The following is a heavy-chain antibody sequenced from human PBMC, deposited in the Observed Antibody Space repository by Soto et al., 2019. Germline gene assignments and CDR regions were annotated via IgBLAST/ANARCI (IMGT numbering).Heavy chain of an antibody. CDR1: GFTFGDYA. CDR3: TRTHYDFWSGYYGPYFDY. V-gene: IGHV3-49*03. CDR2: IRSKAYGGTT. J-gene: IGHJ4*02. Sequence: GSLRLSCTASGFTFGDYAMSWFRQAPGKGLEWVGFIRSKAYGGTTEYAASVKGRFTISRDDSKSIAYLQMNSLKTEDTAVYYCTRTHYDFWSGYYGPYFDYWGQGTLVTVSS. D-gene: IGHD3-3*01.